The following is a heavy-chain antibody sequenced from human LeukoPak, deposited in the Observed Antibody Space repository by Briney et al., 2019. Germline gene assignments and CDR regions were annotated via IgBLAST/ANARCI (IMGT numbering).Heavy chain of an antibody. Sequence: SETLSLTCSVSGDSITGYYWGWIRQPPGKGLEWIGNIYYTGNTYYNSSLKSRVTISVDTSKNQFSLKLSSVTAADTAVYYCARTGAKNWFDPWGQGTLVTVSS. CDR3: ARTGAKNWFDP. CDR2: IYYTGNT. J-gene: IGHJ5*02. D-gene: IGHD4/OR15-4a*01. V-gene: IGHV4-39*07. CDR1: GDSITGYY.